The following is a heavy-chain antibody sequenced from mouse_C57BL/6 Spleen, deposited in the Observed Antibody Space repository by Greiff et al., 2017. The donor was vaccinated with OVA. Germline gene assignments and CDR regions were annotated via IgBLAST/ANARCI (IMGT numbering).Heavy chain of an antibody. Sequence: QVQLQQSGPELVKPGASVKISCKASGYAFSSSWMNWVKQRPGKGLEWIGRIYPGAGDTNYNGKFKGKATLTADKSSSTAYMQLSSLTSEDSAVYFCARDGSRYFDYWGQGTTLTVSS. D-gene: IGHD1-1*01. CDR3: ARDGSRYFDY. J-gene: IGHJ2*01. CDR1: GYAFSSSW. CDR2: IYPGAGDT. V-gene: IGHV1-82*01.